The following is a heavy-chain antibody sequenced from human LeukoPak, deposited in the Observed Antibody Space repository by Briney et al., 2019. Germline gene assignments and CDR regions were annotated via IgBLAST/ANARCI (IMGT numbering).Heavy chain of an antibody. J-gene: IGHJ4*02. CDR3: ARDFSLSY. CDR2: ISSSSRTI. Sequence: GGSLRLSCAASGFSFSSYPMHWVRQAPGKGLEWVSFISSSSRTISYADSVKGRFTMSRDNAKNSLYLQMNSLRAEDTAVYYCARDFSLSYWGQGTLVTVSS. D-gene: IGHD2/OR15-2a*01. CDR1: GFSFSSYP. V-gene: IGHV3-48*01.